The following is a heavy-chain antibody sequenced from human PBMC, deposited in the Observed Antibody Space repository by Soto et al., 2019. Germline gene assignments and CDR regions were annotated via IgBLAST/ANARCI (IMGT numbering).Heavy chain of an antibody. J-gene: IGHJ6*02. CDR1: GFTFSSYG. V-gene: IGHV3-33*01. D-gene: IGHD5-18*01. CDR2: IWYDGSNK. CDR3: AADTAMVTDYYYGMDV. Sequence: PGGSLRLSCAASGFTFSSYGMHWVRQAPGKGLEWVAVIWYDGSNKYYADSVKGRFTISRDNSKNTLYLQMNSLRAEDTAVYYCAADTAMVTDYYYGMDVWGQGTTVTVSS.